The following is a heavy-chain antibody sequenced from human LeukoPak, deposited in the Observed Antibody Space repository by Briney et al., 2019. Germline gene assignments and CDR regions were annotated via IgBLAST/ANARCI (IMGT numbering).Heavy chain of an antibody. V-gene: IGHV3-23*01. J-gene: IGHJ6*02. CDR2: SGRGGGT. Sequence: GGSLRLSCAAYGFSFTTYSMNWVRQAPGQGLKWVSTSGRGGGTYSPDSVKGRFTISSDTFKNALYLQVKIMRAEDTAVYCWTKGRSRARDGMDVWGQGTTVTVSS. CDR3: TKGRSRARDGMDV. CDR1: GFSFTTYS.